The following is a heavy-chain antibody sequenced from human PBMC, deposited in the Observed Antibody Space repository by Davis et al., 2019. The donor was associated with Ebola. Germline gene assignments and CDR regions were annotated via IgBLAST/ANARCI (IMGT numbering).Heavy chain of an antibody. D-gene: IGHD5-18*01. V-gene: IGHV4-59*01. CDR3: ARVSVGYSYGTTAYYYYGMDV. J-gene: IGHJ6*02. Sequence: MPGGSLRLSCTVSGGSISNYYWSWIRQPPGKGLEWIGYMYYRGDTNYNPSLKSRVTISVDTSKNQFSLKLSSVTAADTAVYYCARVSVGYSYGTTAYYYYGMDVWGQGTTVTVSS. CDR1: GGSISNYY. CDR2: MYYRGDT.